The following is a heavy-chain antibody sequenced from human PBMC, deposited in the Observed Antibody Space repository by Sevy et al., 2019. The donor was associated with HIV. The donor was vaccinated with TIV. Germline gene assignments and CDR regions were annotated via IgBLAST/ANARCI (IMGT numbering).Heavy chain of an antibody. V-gene: IGHV1-69*06. Sequence: ASVKVSCKASGGTFSSYAISWVRQAPGQGLEWMGGIIPIFGTANYAQKFQGRVTITADKSTSTAYMELSSLRSEDTAGYYCARVSSSGYYPYQGDAFDIWGQGTMVTVSS. D-gene: IGHD3-22*01. CDR3: ARVSSSGYYPYQGDAFDI. J-gene: IGHJ3*02. CDR1: GGTFSSYA. CDR2: IIPIFGTA.